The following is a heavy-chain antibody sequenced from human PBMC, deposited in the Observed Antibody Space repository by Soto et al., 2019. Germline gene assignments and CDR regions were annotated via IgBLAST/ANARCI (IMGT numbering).Heavy chain of an antibody. J-gene: IGHJ4*02. CDR3: VRVGLNRNYDFDF. D-gene: IGHD3-16*01. CDR1: GYTFNSYY. V-gene: IGHV1-2*02. Sequence: QVQLVQSGAEVKKPGASVKVSCKASGYTFNSYYIHWVRQAPGQGLEWMGWINPNSDVTGYAQSFQGRVTMSRDMSMTTAYMDLTRLRSDDTAVYYCVRVGLNRNYDFDFWGQGTLITVSS. CDR2: INPNSDVT.